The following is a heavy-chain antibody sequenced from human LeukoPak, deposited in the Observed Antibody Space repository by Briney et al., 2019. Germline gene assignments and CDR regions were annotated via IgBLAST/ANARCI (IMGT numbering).Heavy chain of an antibody. D-gene: IGHD2-21*02. CDR1: GGSISSGGYY. CDR3: ARGVTGYYFDY. Sequence: SQTLSLTCTVSGGSISSGGYYCSWIRQHPGKGLEWIGYIYYSGSTYYNPSLKNRVTISVDTSKNQFSLKLSSVTAADTAVYYCARGVTGYYFDYWGQGTLVTVSS. V-gene: IGHV4-31*03. CDR2: IYYSGST. J-gene: IGHJ4*02.